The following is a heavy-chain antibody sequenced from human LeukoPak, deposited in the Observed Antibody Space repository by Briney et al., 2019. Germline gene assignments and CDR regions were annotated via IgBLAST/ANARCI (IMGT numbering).Heavy chain of an antibody. CDR1: GFTFSSSA. J-gene: IGHJ4*02. CDR2: IVVGSGKT. CDR3: AADGDILTGYYKFDY. Sequence: GASVKVSCKASGFTFSSSAVQWVRQARGQRLEWIGWIVVGSGKTNYAQKFQERVTITRDMSTSTAYMELCSLRSEDTAVYYCAADGDILTGYYKFDYWGQGTLVTVSS. D-gene: IGHD3-9*01. V-gene: IGHV1-58*01.